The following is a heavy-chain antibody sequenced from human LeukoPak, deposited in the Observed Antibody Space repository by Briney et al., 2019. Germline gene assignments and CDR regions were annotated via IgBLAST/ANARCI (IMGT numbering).Heavy chain of an antibody. D-gene: IGHD5-18*01. J-gene: IGHJ2*01. V-gene: IGHV4-34*01. CDR3: ARARINTAMKYFDL. CDR1: GGSFSGYY. Sequence: SETLSLACAVYGGSFSGYYWSWIRQPPGKGLEWVGEINHSGSTNYNTSLKSRVTISVDTSKNPFSLKLSPVTAAHTAVYYCARARINTAMKYFDLWGRGTLVTVSS. CDR2: INHSGST.